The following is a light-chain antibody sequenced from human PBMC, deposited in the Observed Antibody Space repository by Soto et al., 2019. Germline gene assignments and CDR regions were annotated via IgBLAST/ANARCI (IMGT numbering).Light chain of an antibody. CDR3: QQYNSYSST. Sequence: DIQMTQSPSTLSASVGDXVTXTCRXXXXXXSWLAWYQQKPGKAPKLLIYDASSLESGVPSRFSGSGSGTEFTLTISSLQPDDFATYYCQQYNSYSSTFGQGTKVEIK. J-gene: IGKJ1*01. CDR1: XXXXSW. CDR2: DAS. V-gene: IGKV1-5*01.